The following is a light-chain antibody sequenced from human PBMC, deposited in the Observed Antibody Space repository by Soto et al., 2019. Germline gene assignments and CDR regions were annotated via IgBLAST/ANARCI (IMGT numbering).Light chain of an antibody. Sequence: EIVLTQSPGTLSLSPGERATLSCRASQSINTRYSAWYQQKPGQPPRLLIYATSSRAPGIPDRFSGSGSGTDFTLTISRLEPEDFAVYYCHHYGSSPPYTFGQGTKLDIK. J-gene: IGKJ2*01. V-gene: IGKV3-20*01. CDR1: QSINTRY. CDR2: ATS. CDR3: HHYGSSPPYT.